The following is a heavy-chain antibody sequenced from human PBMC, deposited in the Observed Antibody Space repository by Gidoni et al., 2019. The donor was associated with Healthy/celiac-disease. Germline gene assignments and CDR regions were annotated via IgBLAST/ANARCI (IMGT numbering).Heavy chain of an antibody. D-gene: IGHD3-3*01. CDR3: ARGYDFWSGYSPGDWFDP. Sequence: QVQLVQSGAEVKKPGSSVKVSCKASGGTFSSYAISWVRQAPGQGLEWMGRINPILGIANYAQKFQGRVTITADKSTSTAYMELSSLRSEDTAVYYCARGYDFWSGYSPGDWFDPWGQGTLVTVSS. V-gene: IGHV1-69*09. CDR2: INPILGIA. CDR1: GGTFSSYA. J-gene: IGHJ5*02.